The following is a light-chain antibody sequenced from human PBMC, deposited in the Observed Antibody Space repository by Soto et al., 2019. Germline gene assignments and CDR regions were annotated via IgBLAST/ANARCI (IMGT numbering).Light chain of an antibody. CDR2: KAS. CDR3: QQYYTNSQAS. J-gene: IGKJ1*01. Sequence: DVQMTQSPSTLSASVGDRVTITCRASQNIDNWLAWYQQKLGKALKLLIYKASSLETGVTSRFSGSGSGTAVSLTISNLDPDDFATYHGQQYYTNSQASFGQGTKVEIK. CDR1: QNIDNW. V-gene: IGKV1-5*03.